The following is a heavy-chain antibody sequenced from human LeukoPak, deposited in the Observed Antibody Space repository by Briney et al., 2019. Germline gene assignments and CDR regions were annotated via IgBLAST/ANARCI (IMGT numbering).Heavy chain of an antibody. CDR2: SYCTRST. Sequence: LTLTCTAPGCCSSSCYWRWIWQPPWRVLHSIAHSYCTRSTHYNPSLKSRVTISVDTSKNQFSLKLSSVTAADTAVYYCARVRYSDVLTGYYGDGYFDYWGQGTLVTVSS. CDR3: ARVRYSDVLTGYYGDGYFDY. V-gene: IGHV4-59*01. J-gene: IGHJ4*02. CDR1: GCCSSSCY. D-gene: IGHD3-9*01.